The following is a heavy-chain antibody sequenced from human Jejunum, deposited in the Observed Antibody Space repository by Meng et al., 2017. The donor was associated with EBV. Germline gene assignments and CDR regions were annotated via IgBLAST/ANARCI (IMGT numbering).Heavy chain of an antibody. Sequence: EVQLVGVGGGLVQPGGSLRLSCAASGFTLSSYAMSWVRQAPGKGLEWVSHISGTGGSTYYADSVRGRFTASRDNSKNTLYLQMNSLRADDTAVYYCVRDGYNYIPFDYWGQGTLVTVSS. V-gene: IGHV3-23*04. CDR1: GFTLSSYA. CDR3: VRDGYNYIPFDY. CDR2: ISGTGGST. J-gene: IGHJ4*02. D-gene: IGHD5-24*01.